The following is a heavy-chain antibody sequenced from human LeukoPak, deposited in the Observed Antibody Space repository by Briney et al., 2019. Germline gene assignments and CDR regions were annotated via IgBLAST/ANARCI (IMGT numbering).Heavy chain of an antibody. CDR1: GGSFSGYY. V-gene: IGHV4-34*01. CDR2: INHSGST. J-gene: IGHJ4*02. D-gene: IGHD3-10*01. CDR3: ARVHYYGSGLFDY. Sequence: SETLSLTCAVYGGSFSGYYWSWIRQPPGKGLEWIGEINHSGSTNYNPSLKSRVTISVDTSKNQFSLKLSSVTAADTAVYYCARVHYYGSGLFDYWGQGTLVTVSS.